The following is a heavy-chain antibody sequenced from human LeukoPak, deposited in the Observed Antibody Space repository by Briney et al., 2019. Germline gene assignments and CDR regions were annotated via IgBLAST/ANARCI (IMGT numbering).Heavy chain of an antibody. CDR2: ISGSGGST. Sequence: GGSLRLSCAASGFTFSSYAMSWVRQAPGKGLEWVSAISGSGGSTYYTDSVKGRFTISRDNSKNTLYLQMNSLRAEDTAVYYCAKDSPLGYYDSSGYLDYWGQGTLVTVSS. J-gene: IGHJ4*02. D-gene: IGHD3-22*01. CDR1: GFTFSSYA. V-gene: IGHV3-23*01. CDR3: AKDSPLGYYDSSGYLDY.